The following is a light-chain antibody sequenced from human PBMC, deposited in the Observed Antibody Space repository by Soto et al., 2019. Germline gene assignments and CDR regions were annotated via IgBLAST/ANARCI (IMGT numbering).Light chain of an antibody. CDR1: SSDVGGYNF. CDR3: SSYTSTSMQV. V-gene: IGLV2-14*01. Sequence: QSVLTQPASVSGSPGQSITISCTGTSSDVGGYNFVSWYQQHPGKVPKIIIYEVSNRPSGVSNRFSGSKSGNTASLTISGLQDEDEADYYCSSYTSTSMQVFGGGTKLTVL. J-gene: IGLJ2*01. CDR2: EVS.